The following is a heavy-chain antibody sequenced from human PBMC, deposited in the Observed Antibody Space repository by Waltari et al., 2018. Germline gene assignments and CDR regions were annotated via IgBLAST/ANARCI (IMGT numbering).Heavy chain of an antibody. J-gene: IGHJ6*02. D-gene: IGHD5-18*01. V-gene: IGHV3-23*01. CDR2: ISGSGGST. CDR1: GFTFSSYA. Sequence: EVQLLESGGGLVQPGGSLRLSCAASGFTFSSYAMSWVRQAPGKGLEWVSAISGSGGSTYYADSVKGRFTISRDKSKNTLYLQMNSLRAEDTAVYYCATLDVDTAMVVDYYYYGMDVWGQGTTVTVSS. CDR3: ATLDVDTAMVVDYYYYGMDV.